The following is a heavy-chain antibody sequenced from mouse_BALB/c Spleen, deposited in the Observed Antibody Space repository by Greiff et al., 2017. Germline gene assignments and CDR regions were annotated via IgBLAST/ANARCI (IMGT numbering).Heavy chain of an antibody. V-gene: IGHV1-69*02. CDR3: TRHGSRAFDY. J-gene: IGHJ2*01. CDR1: GYTFTSYW. Sequence: QVQLQQSGAELVRPGASVKLSCKASGYTFTSYWINWVKQRPGQGLEWIGNIYPSDSYTNYNQKFKDKATLTVDKSSSTAYMQLSSPTSEDSAVYYCTRHGSRAFDYWGQGTTLTVSS. D-gene: IGHD1-1*01. CDR2: IYPSDSYT.